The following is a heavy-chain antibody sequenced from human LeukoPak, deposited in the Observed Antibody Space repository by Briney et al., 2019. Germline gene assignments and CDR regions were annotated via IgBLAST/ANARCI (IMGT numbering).Heavy chain of an antibody. J-gene: IGHJ4*02. D-gene: IGHD3-22*01. Sequence: GGSLRLSCAASGFTFSSYWMHWVRQAPGKGLVWVSRINSDGSSASYADSVKGRFTISRDNAKNTLYLQMNSLRAEDTAVYYCARDRSYFDSSGYYYYWGQGTLVTVSS. V-gene: IGHV3-74*01. CDR2: INSDGSSA. CDR1: GFTFSSYW. CDR3: ARDRSYFDSSGYYYY.